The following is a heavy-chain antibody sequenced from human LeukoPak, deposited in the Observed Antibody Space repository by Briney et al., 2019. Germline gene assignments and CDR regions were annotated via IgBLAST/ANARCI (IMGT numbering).Heavy chain of an antibody. J-gene: IGHJ6*02. D-gene: IGHD1-26*01. CDR3: VSLGATTIYYYGMDV. CDR1: GYTFTDYY. V-gene: IGHV1-2*02. Sequence: ASVKVSCKASGYTFTDYYLHWVRQAPGQGLEWIGWINPNSGGTNYAQKFQGRVTMARDTSISTVYMELSRLSSDDTAVYYCVSLGATTIYYYGMDVWGQGTTVTVSS. CDR2: INPNSGGT.